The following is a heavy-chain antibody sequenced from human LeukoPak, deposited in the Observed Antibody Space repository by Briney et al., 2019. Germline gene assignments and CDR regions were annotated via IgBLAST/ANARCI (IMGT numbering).Heavy chain of an antibody. CDR3: ARDYGVSVTYYYV. V-gene: IGHV1-2*02. Sequence: GASVKVSCKASGYTFTGYYMHWVRQAPGQGREWMGWINPNSGGTNYAQKFQGRVTMTRDTTISTAYMELSRLRSDDTAVYYCARDYGVSVTYYYVWGQGTLVTVSS. CDR2: INPNSGGT. CDR1: GYTFTGYY. J-gene: IGHJ4*02. D-gene: IGHD3-10*02.